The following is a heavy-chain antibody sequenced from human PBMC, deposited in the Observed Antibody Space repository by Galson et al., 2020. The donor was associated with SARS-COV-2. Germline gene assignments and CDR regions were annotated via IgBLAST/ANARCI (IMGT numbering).Heavy chain of an antibody. D-gene: IGHD6-13*01. V-gene: IGHV3-13*01. CDR1: GFTFSSYD. Sequence: GGSLRLSCAASGFTFSSYDMHWVRQATGKGLEWVSAIGTAGDTYYPGSVKGRFTISRENAKNSLYLQMNSLRAGDTAVYYCARGAPPSGSSWNHYYYYMDVWCKGTTVTVSS. J-gene: IGHJ6*03. CDR3: ARGAPPSGSSWNHYYYYMDV. CDR2: IGTAGDT.